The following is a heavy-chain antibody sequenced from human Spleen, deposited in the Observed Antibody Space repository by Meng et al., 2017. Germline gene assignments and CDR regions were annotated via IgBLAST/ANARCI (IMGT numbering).Heavy chain of an antibody. V-gene: IGHV3-23*01. CDR1: GFTFSTYA. Sequence: GESLKISCAASGFTFSTYAMTWVRQAPGKGLEWVSAISGSGPYGRTYYADSVEGRFTISRDNSKNSLYLQMNSLRTEDTALYYCAKDANTRLFSGRNGMDVWGQGTTVTVSS. D-gene: IGHD3-10*01. CDR2: ISGSGPYGRT. J-gene: IGHJ6*02. CDR3: AKDANTRLFSGRNGMDV.